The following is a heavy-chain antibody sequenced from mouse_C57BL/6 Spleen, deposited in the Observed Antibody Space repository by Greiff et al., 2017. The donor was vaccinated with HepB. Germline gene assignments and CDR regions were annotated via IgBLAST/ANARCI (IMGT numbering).Heavy chain of an antibody. Sequence: VQLQQSGAELVRPGASVTLSCKASGYTFTDYEMHWVKQTPVHGLEWIGAIDPETGGTAYNQKFKGKAILTADKSSSTAYMELRSLTSEDSAVYYCTRRSSSSFYYWGQGTTLTVSS. J-gene: IGHJ2*01. CDR2: IDPETGGT. V-gene: IGHV1-15*01. CDR1: GYTFTDYE. CDR3: TRRSSSSFYY. D-gene: IGHD1-1*01.